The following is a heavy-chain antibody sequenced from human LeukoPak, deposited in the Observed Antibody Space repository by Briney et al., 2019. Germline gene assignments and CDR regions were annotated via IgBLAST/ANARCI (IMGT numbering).Heavy chain of an antibody. Sequence: GGSLRLSCAASGFTFSTYSMNWVRQAPGKGLEWVSYVSCSSSAIYYADSVKGRFTISRDNAKNSLYLQMNSLRAEDTAVYYCARDLTYYGSMDVWGQGTTVTVSS. CDR1: GFTFSTYS. V-gene: IGHV3-48*01. J-gene: IGHJ6*02. D-gene: IGHD3-10*01. CDR3: ARDLTYYGSMDV. CDR2: VSCSSSAI.